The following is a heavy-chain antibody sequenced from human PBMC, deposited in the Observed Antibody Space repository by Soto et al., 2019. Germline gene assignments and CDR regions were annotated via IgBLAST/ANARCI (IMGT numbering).Heavy chain of an antibody. CDR3: AREGYYYDSSGPSRDAFDI. CDR2: IYYSGST. J-gene: IGHJ3*02. Sequence: PSKTLSLTCTVSGGSISSYYWSWIRQPPGKGLEWIGYIYYSGSTNYNPSLKSRVAISVDTSKNQFSLKLSSVTAADTAVYYCAREGYYYDSSGPSRDAFDIWGQGTMVTVSS. V-gene: IGHV4-59*01. D-gene: IGHD3-22*01. CDR1: GGSISSYY.